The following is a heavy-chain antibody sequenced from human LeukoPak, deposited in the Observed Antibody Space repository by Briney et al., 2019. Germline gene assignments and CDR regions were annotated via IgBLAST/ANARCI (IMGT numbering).Heavy chain of an antibody. V-gene: IGHV3-74*01. CDR2: INSDGSST. J-gene: IGHJ4*02. Sequence: GGSLRLSCSASGFTFSSYWMHWVRQAPGKGLVWVSRINSDGSSTSYADSVKGRFTISRGNAKNTLYLQMNSLRAEDTALYYCARVFSSTYQDIVVVVAATSGTAGGFDYWGQGTLVTVSS. D-gene: IGHD2-15*01. CDR3: ARVFSSTYQDIVVVVAATSGTAGGFDY. CDR1: GFTFSSYW.